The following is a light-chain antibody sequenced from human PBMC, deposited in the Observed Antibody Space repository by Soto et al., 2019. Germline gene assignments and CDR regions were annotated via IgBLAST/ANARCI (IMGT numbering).Light chain of an antibody. Sequence: DVQISPSPPSLCVSVGDRVTITCQASQDISNYLHWFQQKPGKAPQLLIFDVSNLQTGVPSRFSGGGSGTDFALTISSLEPEDIATYYCQQYDSLPLTFGQGTRLEIK. J-gene: IGKJ5*01. CDR3: QQYDSLPLT. CDR1: QDISNY. V-gene: IGKV1-33*01. CDR2: DVS.